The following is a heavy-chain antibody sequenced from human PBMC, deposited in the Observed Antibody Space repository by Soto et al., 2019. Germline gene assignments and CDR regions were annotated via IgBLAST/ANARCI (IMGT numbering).Heavy chain of an antibody. V-gene: IGHV3-15*07. Sequence: GGSLRLSCAASGFTFSNVWMNWVRQAPWMGLEWVGRIKSKADGGTIDYAAPVKGRFTISRDDSKSTLYLQMNSLRTEDTAVYYCTARLWFGRHGMDVWGQGTTVTVSS. J-gene: IGHJ6*01. D-gene: IGHD3-10*01. CDR1: GFTFSNVW. CDR3: TARLWFGRHGMDV. CDR2: IKSKADGGTI.